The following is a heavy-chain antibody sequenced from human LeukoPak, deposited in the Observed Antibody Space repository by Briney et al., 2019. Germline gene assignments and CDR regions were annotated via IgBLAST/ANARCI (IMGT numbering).Heavy chain of an antibody. CDR3: AGYGGNYFDY. J-gene: IGHJ4*02. CDR1: GGSISSYY. CDR2: IYYSGST. D-gene: IGHD4-23*01. Sequence: SETLSLTCTVSGGSISSYYLSWIRQPPGKGLEWIGYIYYSGSTNYNPSLKSRVTISVDTSKNQFSLKLSSVTAADTAVYYCAGYGGNYFDYWGQGTLVTVSS. V-gene: IGHV4-59*01.